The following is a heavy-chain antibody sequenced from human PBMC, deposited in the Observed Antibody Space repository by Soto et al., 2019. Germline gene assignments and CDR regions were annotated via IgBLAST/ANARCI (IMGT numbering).Heavy chain of an antibody. J-gene: IGHJ4*02. D-gene: IGHD3-10*01. CDR1: GFTFNNYG. Sequence: GGSLRLSCAASGFTFNNYGMSWVRQAPGKGLEWVSGIIGSGGSTYYADSVEGRFTISRDNSKNTLHLQMNSLRAEDTAVYYCVRNLGFFDYWGQGTLVTVSS. V-gene: IGHV3-23*01. CDR2: IIGSGGST. CDR3: VRNLGFFDY.